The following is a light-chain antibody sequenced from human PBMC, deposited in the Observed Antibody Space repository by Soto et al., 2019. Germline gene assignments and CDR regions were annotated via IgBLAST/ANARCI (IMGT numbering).Light chain of an antibody. V-gene: IGKV3-11*01. CDR1: ENIRTS. CDR2: DAF. CDR3: QQRASWPPFT. J-gene: IGKJ4*01. Sequence: EVILTQFPATLSMSPGESATLSCRASENIRTSLAWYQHRPGQPPRLLIYDAFNRATGIPPRFSGGGSGTYFTLTISGLEPEDFAVYYCQQRASWPPFTFGGGTKVEIK.